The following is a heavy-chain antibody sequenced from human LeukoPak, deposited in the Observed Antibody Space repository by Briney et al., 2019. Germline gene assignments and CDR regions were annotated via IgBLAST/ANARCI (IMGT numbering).Heavy chain of an antibody. CDR2: ISGSGGST. J-gene: IGHJ4*02. CDR1: GFTFSSYG. CDR3: VKHSAPVLAAARFDY. D-gene: IGHD2-2*01. Sequence: GGTLRLSCAASGFTFSSYGMSWVRQAPGKGLEWVSAISGSGGSTYYADSVKGRFTISRDNSKSTLYLQMNSLRAEDTALYYCVKHSAPVLAAARFDYWGQGNLVTVSS. V-gene: IGHV3-23*01.